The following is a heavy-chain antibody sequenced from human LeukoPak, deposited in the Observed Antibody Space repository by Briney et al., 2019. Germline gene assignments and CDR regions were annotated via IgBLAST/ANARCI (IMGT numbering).Heavy chain of an antibody. CDR3: ARDEVGRYTFDY. D-gene: IGHD1-26*01. J-gene: IGHJ4*02. CDR1: GGSISSHC. CDR2: SYYSGST. V-gene: IGHV4-59*11. Sequence: SETLSLTCTVSGGSISSHCWSWSRQPPGKGLEWMGYSYYSGSTNYNPSLKRRVTISVDTSKNQYSLKLSSVPAADTAVYYCARDEVGRYTFDYWGQGILVTVSS.